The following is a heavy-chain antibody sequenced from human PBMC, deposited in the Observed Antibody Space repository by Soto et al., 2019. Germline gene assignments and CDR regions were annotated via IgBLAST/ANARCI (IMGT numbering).Heavy chain of an antibody. D-gene: IGHD3-10*01. CDR2: IATYNSNK. J-gene: IGHJ5*02. V-gene: IGHV1-18*01. CDR3: ARVLRGVVNWFDP. Sequence: HLVQSGPEVKKPGASVTVSCKTSGDTFTNFGLSWVRQAHGQGLEWMGWIATYNSNKNYAQKFQGRLTLTTDTSTSTGYMELKSLEYDDTAVYYCARVLRGVVNWFDPWGQGTLVTVSS. CDR1: GDTFTNFG.